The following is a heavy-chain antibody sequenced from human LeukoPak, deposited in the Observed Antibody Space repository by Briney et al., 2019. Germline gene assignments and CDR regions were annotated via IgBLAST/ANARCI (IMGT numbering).Heavy chain of an antibody. CDR1: GYTFTGYY. D-gene: IGHD3-10*01. Sequence: ASVKVSCKASGYTFTGYYMHRVRQAPGQGLEWMGWISGYNGETKYAQKLEGRVTMTTDTSTSTAYMELRSLRSDDTAVYYCARGELWFGETEDAFDFWGQGTMVTVSS. J-gene: IGHJ3*01. CDR2: ISGYNGET. V-gene: IGHV1-18*04. CDR3: ARGELWFGETEDAFDF.